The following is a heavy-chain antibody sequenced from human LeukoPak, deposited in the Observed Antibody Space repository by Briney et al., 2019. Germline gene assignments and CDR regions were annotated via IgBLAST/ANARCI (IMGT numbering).Heavy chain of an antibody. V-gene: IGHV3-23*01. CDR1: GFTFSSYA. J-gene: IGHJ4*02. CDR2: ISGSGGST. D-gene: IGHD3-9*01. CDR3: AKSGRILTGYAVDY. Sequence: GSLRLSCAASGFTFSSYAMTWVRQPPGKGLEWVSAISGSGGSTYYADSVKGRFTISSDNSKNTLYLQMNSLRAEDTAVYYCAKSGRILTGYAVDYWGQGTLVTVSS.